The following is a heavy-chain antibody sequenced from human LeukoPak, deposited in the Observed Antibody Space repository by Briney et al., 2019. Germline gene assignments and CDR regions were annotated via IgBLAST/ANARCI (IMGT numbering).Heavy chain of an antibody. J-gene: IGHJ3*02. Sequence: PGRSLRLSCAASGFTVSSNYMSWVRQAPGKGLEWVSVIYSGGSTYYADSVEGRFTISRDNSKNTLYLQMNSLRAEDTAVYYCAREQKQQPVWGRAFDIWGQGTMVTVSS. CDR1: GFTVSSNY. V-gene: IGHV3-66*01. CDR2: IYSGGST. D-gene: IGHD6-13*01. CDR3: AREQKQQPVWGRAFDI.